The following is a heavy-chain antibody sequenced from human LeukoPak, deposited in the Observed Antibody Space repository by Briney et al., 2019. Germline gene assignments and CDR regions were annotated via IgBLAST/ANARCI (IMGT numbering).Heavy chain of an antibody. V-gene: IGHV3-66*01. CDR2: IYSGGST. Sequence: GGSLRLSCAAPGFTVSSNYMSWVRQAPGKGLEWVSVIYSGGSTYYADSVKGRFTISRDNSKNTLYLQMNSLRAEDTAVYYCARGWEPLLYYFDYWGQGTLVTVSS. J-gene: IGHJ4*02. CDR3: ARGWEPLLYYFDY. CDR1: GFTVSSNY. D-gene: IGHD1-26*01.